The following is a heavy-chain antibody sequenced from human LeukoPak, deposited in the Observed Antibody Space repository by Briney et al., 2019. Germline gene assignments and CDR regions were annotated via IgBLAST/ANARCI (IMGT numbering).Heavy chain of an antibody. CDR1: GGTFSSYA. CDR2: IIPILGIA. D-gene: IGHD1-26*01. Sequence: ASVKVSCKASGGTFSSYAISWVRQAPGQGLEWMGRIIPILGIANYAQKFQGRVTITADKSTSTAYMELSSLRSEDTAVYYCARDLNPMSTPGLLSELGSAGIWGQGTMVTVSS. J-gene: IGHJ3*02. CDR3: ARDLNPMSTPGLLSELGSAGI. V-gene: IGHV1-69*04.